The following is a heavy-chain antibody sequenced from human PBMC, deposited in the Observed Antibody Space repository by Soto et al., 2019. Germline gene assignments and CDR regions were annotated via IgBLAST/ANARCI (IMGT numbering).Heavy chain of an antibody. J-gene: IGHJ4*02. V-gene: IGHV1-46*01. CDR1: GYIFTNYY. D-gene: IGHD6-13*01. Sequence: QVQLVQSGAEVKKPGASVKVSCKASGYIFTNYYIHWVRQAPGQGLEWMAIINPLPTSGSTNYAHKFQCRVTVTRDTSTSTVYLELSSLRSDDTAVYYCARDLAAAAYWGQGTLVTVSS. CDR3: ARDLAAAAY. CDR2: INPLPTSGST.